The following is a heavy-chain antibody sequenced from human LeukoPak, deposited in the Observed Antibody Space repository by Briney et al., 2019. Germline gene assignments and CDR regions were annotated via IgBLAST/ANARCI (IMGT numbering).Heavy chain of an antibody. J-gene: IGHJ4*02. Sequence: SETLSLTCTVSGGSFSTYYWSWIRQPPGKGLEWIGYIYYSGSTNYNPSLKSRVTISVDTSKNQFSLKVSSVTAADTAVYYCARDYYYGSGSYHYWGQGTLVTVSS. V-gene: IGHV4-59*01. CDR3: ARDYYYGSGSYHY. D-gene: IGHD3-10*01. CDR2: IYYSGST. CDR1: GGSFSTYY.